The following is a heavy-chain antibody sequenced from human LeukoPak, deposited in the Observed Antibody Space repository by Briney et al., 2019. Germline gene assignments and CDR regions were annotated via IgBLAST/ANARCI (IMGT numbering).Heavy chain of an antibody. CDR2: IYYSGST. CDR3: ARAPNAGGNGAFDI. D-gene: IGHD4-23*01. CDR1: GGSISSGGYS. J-gene: IGHJ3*02. V-gene: IGHV4-61*08. Sequence: PSETLSLTCAVSGGSISSGGYSWSWIRQPPGKGLEWIGYIYYSGSTNYNPSLKSRVTISVDTSKNQFSLKLSSVTAADTAVYYCARAPNAGGNGAFDIWGQGTMVTVSS.